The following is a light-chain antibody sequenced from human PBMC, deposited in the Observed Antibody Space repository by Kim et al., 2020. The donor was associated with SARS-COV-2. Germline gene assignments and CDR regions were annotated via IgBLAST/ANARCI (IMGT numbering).Light chain of an antibody. Sequence: EIVLTQSPGTLSLSPGERATLSCRASQSVSSSSLAWYQQKPGQAPRLLIYGASSRATGIPDRFSGRGSGTDFTLTIRRLEPEDFAVYYCHQFGTSPLTFGQGTKLEI. CDR3: HQFGTSPLT. J-gene: IGKJ1*01. CDR1: QSVSSSS. CDR2: GAS. V-gene: IGKV3-20*01.